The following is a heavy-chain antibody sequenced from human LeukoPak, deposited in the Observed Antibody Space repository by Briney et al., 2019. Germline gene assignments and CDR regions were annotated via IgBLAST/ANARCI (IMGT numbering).Heavy chain of an antibody. CDR1: GGSISSSSYY. CDR2: IYYSGST. Sequence: SETLSLTCTVSGGSISSSSYYWGWIRQPPGKGLEWIGSIYYSGSTYYNPSLKSRVTTSVDTSKNQFSLKLRSVTAADTAVYYCARKDPGYSGYSDFDYWGQGTLVTVSS. V-gene: IGHV4-39*07. D-gene: IGHD5-12*01. CDR3: ARKDPGYSGYSDFDY. J-gene: IGHJ4*02.